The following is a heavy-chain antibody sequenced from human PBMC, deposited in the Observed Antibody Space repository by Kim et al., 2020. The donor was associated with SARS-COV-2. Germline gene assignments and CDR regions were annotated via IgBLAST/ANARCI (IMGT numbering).Heavy chain of an antibody. J-gene: IGHJ6*01. CDR2: SSPILGTA. CDR3: ARVNSYDFFAMDV. Sequence: SVKVSCKASRGTFNSYTIDWVRQAPGRGFEWMGGSSPILGTATYAQKFQGRVTITADDSTNTAYMEMSSLRSEDTAVYYCARVNSYDFFAMDVWGQGTMVTVSS. V-gene: IGHV1-69*13. D-gene: IGHD5-18*01. CDR1: RGTFNSYT.